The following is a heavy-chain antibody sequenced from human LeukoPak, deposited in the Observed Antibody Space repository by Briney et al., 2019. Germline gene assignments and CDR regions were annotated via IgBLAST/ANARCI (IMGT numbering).Heavy chain of an antibody. CDR1: GYTFTSYV. CDR3: ARDHGGNSGYYFDY. D-gene: IGHD4-23*01. CDR2: ISAYNGNT. V-gene: IGHV1-18*01. J-gene: IGHJ4*02. Sequence: ASVKVSCKASGYTFTSYVISWVRQAPGQGLEWMGWISAYNGNTNYAQKLQGRVTMTTDTSTSTAYMELRSLRSDDTAVYYCARDHGGNSGYYFDYWGQGTLVTVSS.